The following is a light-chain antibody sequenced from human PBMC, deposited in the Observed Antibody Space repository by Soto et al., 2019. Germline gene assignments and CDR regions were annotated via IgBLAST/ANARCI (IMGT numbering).Light chain of an antibody. CDR2: DAS. CDR3: QQSSNWPPIN. J-gene: IGKJ5*01. CDR1: QSVSSY. V-gene: IGKV3-11*01. Sequence: EIVLTQSPATLSLSPVERATLSCRASQSVSSYLAWYQQKPGQAPRLLIYDASTRATGIPARFSGSGSGTDSTLAISSLEPEDFAVYYCQQSSNWPPINFGQGTRLEIK.